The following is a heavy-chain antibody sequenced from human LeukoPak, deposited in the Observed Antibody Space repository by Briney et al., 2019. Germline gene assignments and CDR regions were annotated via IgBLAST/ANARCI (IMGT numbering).Heavy chain of an antibody. Sequence: GGSLRLSCAASGFTFSNFGMHWVRQAPGKGLEWVTFIPYDGSNKYYADSVKGRFTISRDNSKNTLYLQMNSLRAEDTAVYFCAKSGYNRFDYWGQGTLVTVSS. J-gene: IGHJ4*02. CDR2: IPYDGSNK. CDR1: GFTFSNFG. CDR3: AKSGYNRFDY. V-gene: IGHV3-30*02. D-gene: IGHD5-24*01.